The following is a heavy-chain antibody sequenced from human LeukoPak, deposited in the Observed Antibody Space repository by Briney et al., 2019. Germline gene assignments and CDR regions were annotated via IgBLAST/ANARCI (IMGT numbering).Heavy chain of an antibody. D-gene: IGHD4-11*01. CDR3: ARGEPTTHQPFDY. CDR1: GGSISSGGYY. V-gene: IGHV4-30-2*01. J-gene: IGHJ4*02. CDR2: IYHSGST. Sequence: SETLSLTCTVSGGSISSGGYYWSWIRQPPGKGLEWIGYIYHSGSTYYNPSLKSRVTISVDRSKNQFSLKLSSVTAADTAVYYCARGEPTTHQPFDYWGQGTLVTVSS.